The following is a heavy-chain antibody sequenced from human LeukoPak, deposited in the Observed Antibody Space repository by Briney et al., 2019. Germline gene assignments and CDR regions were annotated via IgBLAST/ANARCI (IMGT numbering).Heavy chain of an antibody. J-gene: IGHJ2*01. D-gene: IGHD1-26*01. CDR2: IYYSGST. Sequence: PSETLSLTCTVSGGSTSSSSYYWGWIRQPPGKGLEWIGSIYYSGSTYYNPSLKSRVTISVDTSKNQFSLKLSSVTAADTAVYYCARDPWVGATPPSGWYFDLWGRGTLVTVSS. V-gene: IGHV4-39*07. CDR1: GGSTSSSSYY. CDR3: ARDPWVGATPPSGWYFDL.